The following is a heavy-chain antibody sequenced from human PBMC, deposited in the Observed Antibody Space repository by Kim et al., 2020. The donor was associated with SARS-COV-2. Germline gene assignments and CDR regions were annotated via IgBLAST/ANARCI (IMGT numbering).Heavy chain of an antibody. CDR3: ARGPNYSPFDY. V-gene: IGHV3-48*03. D-gene: IGHD4-4*01. Sequence: IYYGDAVRGRFTNSRDNDKNSLYLQMNSLRAEDTAVYYCARGPNYSPFDYWGQGTLVTVSS. J-gene: IGHJ4*02. CDR2: I.